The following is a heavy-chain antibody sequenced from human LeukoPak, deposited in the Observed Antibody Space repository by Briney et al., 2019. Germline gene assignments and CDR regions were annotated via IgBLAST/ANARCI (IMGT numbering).Heavy chain of an antibody. Sequence: SETLSLTCTVSGCSLSSYYWSWIRQPAGKGLEWIGRINTSGSTNYNPSLKSRVTMSVDTSKKQFSLKLSSVTAADTAVYYCARNLLPAAKGAFDIWGQGTLVTVSS. D-gene: IGHD2-2*01. CDR3: ARNLLPAAKGAFDI. V-gene: IGHV4-4*07. CDR1: GCSLSSYY. CDR2: INTSGST. J-gene: IGHJ3*02.